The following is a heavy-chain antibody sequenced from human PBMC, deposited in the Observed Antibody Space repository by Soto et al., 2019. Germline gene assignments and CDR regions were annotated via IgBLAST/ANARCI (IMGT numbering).Heavy chain of an antibody. CDR3: ARGYYYGMDV. V-gene: IGHV3-13*01. Sequence: EVQVVESGGGLVQPGGSLRLSCAASGFTFSSHDMHWVRQATGKGPEWVAAIGTGGDTYYPASVKGRFTISKENAKNSLYLQTNSLRAGDTAVYYCARGYYYGMDVWGQGTTVIVSS. CDR2: IGTGGDT. CDR1: GFTFSSHD. J-gene: IGHJ6*02.